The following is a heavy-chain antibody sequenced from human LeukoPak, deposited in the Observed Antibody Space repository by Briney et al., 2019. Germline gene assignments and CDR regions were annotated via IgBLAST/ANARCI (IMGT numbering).Heavy chain of an antibody. CDR1: GFTFDDYG. D-gene: IGHD3-10*01. J-gene: IGHJ4*02. Sequence: GGSLRLSYAASGFTFDDYGMSWVRQAPGKGLEWVSGIHWNGGSTGYADSVKGRFTISRDNAKNSLYLQMNSLRAEDTALYYCARPRNPYGSGSYHSDFDSWGQGTLVTVSS. CDR2: IHWNGGST. V-gene: IGHV3-20*03. CDR3: ARPRNPYGSGSYHSDFDS.